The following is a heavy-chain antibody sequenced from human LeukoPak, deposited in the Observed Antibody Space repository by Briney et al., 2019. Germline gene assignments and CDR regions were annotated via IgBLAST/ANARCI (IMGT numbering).Heavy chain of an antibody. D-gene: IGHD2-15*01. V-gene: IGHV3-21*01. J-gene: IGHJ6*02. CDR3: ARDRVFGRPHPYGMDV. Sequence: GGSLRLSCAASGFTFSGYSMNWVRQAPGKGLEWVSSISSSSSYIYYADSVEGRFTISRDNAKNSLYLQMNSLRAEDTAVYYCARDRVFGRPHPYGMDVWGQGTTVTVSS. CDR2: ISSSSSYI. CDR1: GFTFSGYS.